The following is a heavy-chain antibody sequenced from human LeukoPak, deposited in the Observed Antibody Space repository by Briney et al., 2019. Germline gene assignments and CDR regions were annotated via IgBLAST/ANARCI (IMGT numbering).Heavy chain of an antibody. CDR2: INHSVST. D-gene: IGHD2/OR15-2a*01. J-gene: IGHJ4*02. CDR3: ARALYFSVDY. Sequence: SETLSLTCAVYGGSFSGYYWSWIRQPPGKGLEWIGEINHSVSTNYNPSLKSRVTISVDTSKNQFSLKLSSVTAADTAVYYCARALYFSVDYWGQGTLVTVSS. V-gene: IGHV4-34*01. CDR1: GGSFSGYY.